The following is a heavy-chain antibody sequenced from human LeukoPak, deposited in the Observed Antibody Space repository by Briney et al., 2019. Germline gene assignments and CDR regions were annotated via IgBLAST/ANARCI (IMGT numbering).Heavy chain of an antibody. Sequence: PSEALSLTCTVPGGSISSSMHCWGWVRQPRRSGLGWLGRVDYTGSTYYNQSLKSRVTISVDTSKNQFSLKLSSVTAADTAVYYCAREGAYYDILTGYNYFDYWGQGPLVTVSS. J-gene: IGHJ4*02. CDR3: AREGAYYDILTGYNYFDY. D-gene: IGHD3-9*01. CDR2: VDYTGST. CDR1: GGSISSSMHC. V-gene: IGHV4-39*07.